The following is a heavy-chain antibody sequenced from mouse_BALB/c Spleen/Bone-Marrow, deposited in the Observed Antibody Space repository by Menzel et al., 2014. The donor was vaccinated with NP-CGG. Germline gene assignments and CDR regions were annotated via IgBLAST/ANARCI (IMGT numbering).Heavy chain of an antibody. CDR2: INPSTGYT. Sequence: VQLQQSGAELAKPGASVMMSCKASGYTFTSYWMHWVKQRPGQGLEWIGYINPSTGYTEYNQKFKDKATLTADKSSSTAYMQLSSLTSEDSAVYYCARYYRYDGFAYWGQGTLVTVSA. D-gene: IGHD2-14*01. J-gene: IGHJ3*01. CDR1: GYTFTSYW. V-gene: IGHV1-7*01. CDR3: ARYYRYDGFAY.